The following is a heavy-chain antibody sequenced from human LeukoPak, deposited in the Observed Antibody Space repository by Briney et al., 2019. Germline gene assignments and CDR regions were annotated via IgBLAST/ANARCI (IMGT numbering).Heavy chain of an antibody. CDR1: GFTFSSYG. J-gene: IGHJ5*02. CDR3: AKGKDDYDSSGSNWFDP. Sequence: TGGSLRLSCAASGFTFSSYGMHWVRQAPGKGLEWVAFIRYDGSNKYYADSVKGRFTISRDNSKNTLYLQMNSLRAEDTAVYYCAKGKDDYDSSGSNWFDPWGQGTLVTVSS. CDR2: IRYDGSNK. V-gene: IGHV3-30*02. D-gene: IGHD3-22*01.